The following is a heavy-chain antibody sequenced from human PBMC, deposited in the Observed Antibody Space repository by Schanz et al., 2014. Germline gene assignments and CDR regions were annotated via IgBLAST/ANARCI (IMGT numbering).Heavy chain of an antibody. D-gene: IGHD2-21*02. J-gene: IGHJ6*03. V-gene: IGHV3-23*04. CDR3: ARPSDSSWYMDV. CDR1: GVTFSSYA. Sequence: GQLVESGGGVVQPGGSLRLSCVASGVTFSSYAMSWVRQASGKGLEWVSAISGSGASTYYADSVKGRFTISRDNSKNTLYLQMNSLRAEDTAVYYCARPSDSSWYMDVWGKGTTVTVSS. CDR2: ISGSGAST.